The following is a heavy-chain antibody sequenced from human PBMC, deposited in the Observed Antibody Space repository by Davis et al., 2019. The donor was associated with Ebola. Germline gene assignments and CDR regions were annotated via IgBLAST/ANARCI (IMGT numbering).Heavy chain of an antibody. Sequence: ASVTVSCKASGYTFSRNDISWVRQVSGQGLEWMGWISPGNGNSDYAEKFQGRRTFTRETSTGTAYMELSGLRSEDTGIYYCARSSYTGYVTEWGLGTLVTVSS. CDR3: ARSSYTGYVTE. J-gene: IGHJ4*02. CDR2: ISPGNGNS. V-gene: IGHV1-8*01. D-gene: IGHD2-2*03. CDR1: GYTFSRND.